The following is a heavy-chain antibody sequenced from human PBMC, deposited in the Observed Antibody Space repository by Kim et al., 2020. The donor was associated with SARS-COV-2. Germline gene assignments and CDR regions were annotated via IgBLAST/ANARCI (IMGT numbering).Heavy chain of an antibody. J-gene: IGHJ6*02. CDR2: ISSSSSYI. CDR1: GFTFSSYS. V-gene: IGHV3-21*01. Sequence: GGSLRLSCAASGFTFSSYSMNWVRQAPGKGLEWVSSISSSSSYIYYADSVKGRFTISRDNAKNSLYLQMNSLRAEDTAVYYCARDRYCSSTSCYEEYYYYGMDVWGQGTTVTVSS. D-gene: IGHD2-2*01. CDR3: ARDRYCSSTSCYEEYYYYGMDV.